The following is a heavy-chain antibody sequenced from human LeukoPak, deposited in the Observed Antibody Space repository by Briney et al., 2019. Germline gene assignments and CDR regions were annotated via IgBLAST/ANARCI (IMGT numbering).Heavy chain of an antibody. CDR1: GFTFSHYA. V-gene: IGHV3-23*01. CDR3: AKWGDYDVLTGYYVSDY. Sequence: GASLRLSCAASGFTFSHYAVSWVRQAPGKGLEWVSAITGSGGNTYYADSVKGRFTISRDNSKNTVFLQMNGLRAEDTAVYYCAKWGDYDVLTGYYVSDYWGQGTLVTVSS. CDR2: ITGSGGNT. D-gene: IGHD3-9*01. J-gene: IGHJ4*02.